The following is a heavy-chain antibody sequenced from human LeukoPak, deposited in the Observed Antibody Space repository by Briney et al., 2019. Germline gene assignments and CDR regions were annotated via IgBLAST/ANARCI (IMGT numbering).Heavy chain of an antibody. CDR3: ARDPGCSSTSCSAWFDP. CDR1: GFTFSDYY. CDR2: ISSSGSTI. Sequence: PGGSLRLSWAASGFTFSDYYMSWIRQAPGKGLEWVSYISSSGSTIYYADSVKGRFTISRDNAKNSLYLQMNSPRAEDTAVYYCARDPGCSSTSCSAWFDPWGQGTLVTVSS. D-gene: IGHD2-2*01. V-gene: IGHV3-11*01. J-gene: IGHJ5*02.